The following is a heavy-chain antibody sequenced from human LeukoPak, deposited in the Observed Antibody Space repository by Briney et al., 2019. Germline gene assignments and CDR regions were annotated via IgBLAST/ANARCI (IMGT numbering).Heavy chain of an antibody. CDR2: ISSSSSYI. D-gene: IGHD3-10*02. CDR3: ARDGTSISSAWFDP. V-gene: IGHV3-21*01. Sequence: PGGSLRLSCAASGFTFSSYSMNWVRQAPGKGLEWVSSISSSSSYIYYADSVKGRFTTSRDNAKNSLYLQMNSLRAEDTAVYYCARDGTSISSAWFDPWGQGTLVTVSS. J-gene: IGHJ5*02. CDR1: GFTFSSYS.